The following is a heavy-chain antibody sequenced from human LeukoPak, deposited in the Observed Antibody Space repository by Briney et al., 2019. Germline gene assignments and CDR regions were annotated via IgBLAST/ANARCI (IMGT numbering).Heavy chain of an antibody. V-gene: IGHV3-21*01. CDR3: ARMATAGSYFDY. J-gene: IGHJ4*02. Sequence: PGGSLRLSCAASGFSFSDYSMTCVRQAPGKGLEWVSSISRSSTYIYYADSVKGRFTISRDNAKNSLYLQMNSLKAEDTAVYYCARMATAGSYFDYWGQGTLVTVSS. CDR2: ISRSSTYI. CDR1: GFSFSDYS. D-gene: IGHD6-13*01.